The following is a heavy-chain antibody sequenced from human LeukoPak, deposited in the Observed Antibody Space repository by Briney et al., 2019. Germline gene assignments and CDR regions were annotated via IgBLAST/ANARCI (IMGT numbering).Heavy chain of an antibody. CDR1: GYTFTSYY. CDR3: ARAVYCSGGSCYSGPTFDY. CDR2: INPSGGST. D-gene: IGHD2-15*01. J-gene: IGHJ4*02. Sequence: ASVKVSCKASGYTFTSYYMHWVRQAPGQGLEWMGIINPSGGSTSYAQKFQGGVTMTRDTSTSTVYMELSSLRSEDTAVYYCARAVYCSGGSCYSGPTFDYWGQGTLVTVSS. V-gene: IGHV1-46*01.